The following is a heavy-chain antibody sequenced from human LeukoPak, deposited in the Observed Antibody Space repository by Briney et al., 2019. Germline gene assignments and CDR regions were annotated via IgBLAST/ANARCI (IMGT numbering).Heavy chain of an antibody. CDR3: AIRDGHTDH. D-gene: IGHD5-24*01. CDR1: GYTFTNYA. Sequence: ASVKVSCKASGYTFTNYAMHWVRQAPGQTIEWLGWINPANGYTKNSQQFQDRVTVTSDTSASTAYMELSSLRSEDKAVYYCAIRDGHTDHWGQGTLVTVSS. CDR2: INPANGYT. V-gene: IGHV1-3*03. J-gene: IGHJ4*02.